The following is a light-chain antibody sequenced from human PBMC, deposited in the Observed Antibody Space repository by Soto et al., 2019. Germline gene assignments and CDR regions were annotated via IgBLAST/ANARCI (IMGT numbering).Light chain of an antibody. V-gene: IGKV3-20*01. CDR3: QQYGSSSFP. Sequence: EIVLTQSPGTLSLSPGERATLSCRASQSVSSSYLAWYQQKPGQAPRLLIYGASSRATGIPDRFSGSGSGTDFTLTISRLEPEDFAVYYCQQYGSSSFPFGQGTKVEIK. J-gene: IGKJ1*01. CDR1: QSVSSSY. CDR2: GAS.